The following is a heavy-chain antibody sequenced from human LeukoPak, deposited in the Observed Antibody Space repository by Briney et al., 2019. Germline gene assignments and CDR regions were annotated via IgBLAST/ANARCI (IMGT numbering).Heavy chain of an antibody. CDR1: GGSISSYY. CDR3: ARVSRIAFPSGSYYGRGPFDY. J-gene: IGHJ4*02. CDR2: IYTSGST. Sequence: KTSETLSRNCTVSGGSISSYYWSWIRQPVGKGLEWIGRIYTSGSTNYNPSLTSRVTMSVDTSKNQFSLKLSSVTAADTAVYYCARVSRIAFPSGSYYGRGPFDYWGQGTLVTVSS. D-gene: IGHD1-26*01. V-gene: IGHV4-4*07.